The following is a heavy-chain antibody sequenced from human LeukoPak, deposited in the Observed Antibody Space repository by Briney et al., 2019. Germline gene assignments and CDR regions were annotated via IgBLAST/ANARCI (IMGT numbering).Heavy chain of an antibody. CDR3: AREGYDILTGYYRHWFDP. V-gene: IGHV1-46*01. Sequence: ASVKVSCKASGYTFTSYYMHWVRQAPGQGLEWMGIINPNAGTTSYAQKFQGRVTVTRDTSTSTVYMELSSLRSEDTAVYYCAREGYDILTGYYRHWFDPWGQGTLVTVSS. CDR2: INPNAGTT. J-gene: IGHJ5*02. CDR1: GYTFTSYY. D-gene: IGHD3-9*01.